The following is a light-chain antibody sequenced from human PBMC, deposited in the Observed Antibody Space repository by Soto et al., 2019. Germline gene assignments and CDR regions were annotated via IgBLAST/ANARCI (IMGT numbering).Light chain of an antibody. V-gene: IGKV3-20*01. Sequence: EIGCPQFVTTLSLSFGERAALSCMAAPGFSSYLAWHQHKPCQAPVLPIYRASIRASGSPDRFSGSVSGTDFALTISRLVRDGFPVYHFQQYGSSPPTFGQGTKVDIK. CDR2: RAS. J-gene: IGKJ1*01. CDR1: PGFSSY. CDR3: QQYGSSPPT.